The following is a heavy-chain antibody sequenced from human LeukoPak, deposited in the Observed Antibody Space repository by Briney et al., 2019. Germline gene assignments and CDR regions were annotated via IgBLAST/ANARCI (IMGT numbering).Heavy chain of an antibody. CDR1: GFTFDDYG. CDR2: INWNGGST. V-gene: IGHV3-20*04. D-gene: IGHD5-18*01. CDR3: ARDRGVDTAMVNWFDP. J-gene: IGHJ5*02. Sequence: PGGSLRLSCAASGFTFDDYGMSWVRQAPGKGLEWVSGINWNGGSTGYADSVKGRFTTSRDNAKNSVYLQMNSLRAEDTALYYCARDRGVDTAMVNWFDPWGQGTLVTVSS.